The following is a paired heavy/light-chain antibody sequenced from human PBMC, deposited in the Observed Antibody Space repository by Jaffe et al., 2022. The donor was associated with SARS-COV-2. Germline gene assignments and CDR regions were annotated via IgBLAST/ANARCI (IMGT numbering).Heavy chain of an antibody. J-gene: IGHJ6*02. Sequence: EVQLLESGGGRVQPGGSLRLSCAASGFPFRNYAMNWVRQAPGKGLEWVSGMSGSGSRIHDADFVKGRFTISRDNSKNTLYLQMDSLGGEDTAIYYCATTLSDWGANYFYHGLDVWGRGTTVTVTS. CDR1: GFPFRNYA. CDR3: ATTLSDWGANYFYHGLDV. CDR2: MSGSGSRI. D-gene: IGHD2-21*02. V-gene: IGHV3-23*01.
Light chain of an antibody. Sequence: QSALTQSASVSGSPGQSITISCTGTSSDIGSYNLVSWYQQYPGKAPKLIIYEVTKRPSGVSGRFSASKSGNTASLTISGLLVEDEADYYCCSYASSTILLFGGGTKLTVL. CDR3: CSYASSTILL. V-gene: IGLV2-23*02. CDR1: SSDIGSYNL. CDR2: EVT. J-gene: IGLJ2*01.